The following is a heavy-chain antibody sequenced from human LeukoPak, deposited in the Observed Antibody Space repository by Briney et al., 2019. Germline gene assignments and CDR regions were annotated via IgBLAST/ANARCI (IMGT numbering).Heavy chain of an antibody. CDR3: TTGPEGALDY. J-gene: IGHJ4*02. Sequence: PGGSLRLSCAASGFTVSSNYMSWVRQAPGKGLEWVGRIKSKTDGGTTDYAAPVKGRFTISRDDSKNTLYLQMNSLKTEDTAVYYCTTGPEGALDYWGQGTLVTVSS. D-gene: IGHD1-26*01. CDR2: IKSKTDGGTT. CDR1: GFTVSSNY. V-gene: IGHV3-15*01.